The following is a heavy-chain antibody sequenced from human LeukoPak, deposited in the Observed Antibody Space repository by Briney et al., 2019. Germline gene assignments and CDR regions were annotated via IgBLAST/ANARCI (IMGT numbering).Heavy chain of an antibody. J-gene: IGHJ4*02. CDR2: ISSSGSTI. V-gene: IGHV3-11*01. D-gene: IGHD6-6*01. CDR1: GFTFSDYY. Sequence: GGSLRLSCAASGFTFSDYYMSWIRQAPGKGLEWVSYISSSGSTIYYADSVKGRFTITRDNAKNSLYLQMNSLRAEDTAVYYCARDLPYSCSPGIFDYWGQGTLVTVSS. CDR3: ARDLPYSCSPGIFDY.